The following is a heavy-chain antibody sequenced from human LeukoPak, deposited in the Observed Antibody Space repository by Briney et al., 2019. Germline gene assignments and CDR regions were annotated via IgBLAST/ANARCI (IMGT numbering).Heavy chain of an antibody. J-gene: IGHJ4*02. V-gene: IGHV4-59*08. Sequence: PSETLSLTCTVSGDSISGYYWSWIRQPPGQGLEWIGYINHSGSTDYNPSLKSRVTMSVDTSENQFSLKLSSVTAADTAVFYCARIISDWYYFDYWGQGTLVTVSS. D-gene: IGHD3-9*01. CDR3: ARIISDWYYFDY. CDR2: INHSGST. CDR1: GDSISGYY.